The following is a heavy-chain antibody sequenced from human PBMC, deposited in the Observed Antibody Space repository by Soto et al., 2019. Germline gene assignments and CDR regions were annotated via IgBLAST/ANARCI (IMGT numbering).Heavy chain of an antibody. CDR2: ISSRGSYI. D-gene: IGHD2-2*01. V-gene: IGHV3-21*06. CDR1: AFNFSTYS. J-gene: IGHJ4*02. Sequence: EVELVESGGGLVKPGGSLRLSCAASAFNFSTYSMNWVRQAPGKGLEWVSSISSRGSYIYYAASVRGRFTISRDNAKNSLYLQMDSLRGEDTAVYYCARGSRTSSQVRDCYYWGQGSLVTVSS. CDR3: ARGSRTSSQVRDCYY.